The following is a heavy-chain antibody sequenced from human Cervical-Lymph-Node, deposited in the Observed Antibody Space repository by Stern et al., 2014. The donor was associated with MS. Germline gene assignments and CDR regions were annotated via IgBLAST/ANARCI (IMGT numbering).Heavy chain of an antibody. CDR1: EYNFNTHW. Sequence: VQLVQSGAEVKKPGESLKISCKGSEYNFNTHWIAWVRQMPGKGLEWLGNIYPGNSDTRYNPSLQGQVSISADKSITTAYLHFSSLKASGSAMYFCARHGGPNWNHEAHNWFDPWGQGTLVTVSS. CDR2: IYPGNSDT. D-gene: IGHD1-14*01. CDR3: ARHGGPNWNHEAHNWFDP. V-gene: IGHV5-51*03. J-gene: IGHJ5*02.